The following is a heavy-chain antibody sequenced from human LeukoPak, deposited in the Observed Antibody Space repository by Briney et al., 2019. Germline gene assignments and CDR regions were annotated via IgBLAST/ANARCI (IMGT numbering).Heavy chain of an antibody. V-gene: IGHV3-23*01. CDR1: GFTFSSYA. CDR3: AKEGAYYDFWSGLSDDWFPKPCFDP. Sequence: PGGSLRLSCAASGFTFSSYAMNWVRQAPGKGLEWVSAVSGRGGGTYYADSVKGRFTISIDNSKNTLYLQMNRLRGEDPAVYYCAKEGAYYDFWSGLSDDWFPKPCFDPWGQGTLVTVSS. J-gene: IGHJ5*02. CDR2: VSGRGGGT. D-gene: IGHD3-3*01.